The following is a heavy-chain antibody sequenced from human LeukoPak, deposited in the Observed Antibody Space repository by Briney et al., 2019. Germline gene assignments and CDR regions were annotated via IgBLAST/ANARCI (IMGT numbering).Heavy chain of an antibody. V-gene: IGHV3-7*01. CDR1: GFTFSSYG. J-gene: IGHJ4*02. CDR3: ARVWGRGGYVSDY. CDR2: IKQDGSEK. Sequence: GSLRLSCAASGFTFSSYGMNRVRQAPGKGLEWVANIKQDGSEKYYVDSVKGRFTISRDNAKNSLYLQMNSLRAEDTAVYYCARVWGRGGYVSDYWGQGTLVTVSS. D-gene: IGHD5-12*01.